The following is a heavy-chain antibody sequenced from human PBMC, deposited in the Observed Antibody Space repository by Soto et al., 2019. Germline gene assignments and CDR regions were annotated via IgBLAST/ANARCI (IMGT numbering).Heavy chain of an antibody. V-gene: IGHV1-3*01. CDR2: INAGNGNT. D-gene: IGHD3-22*01. Sequence: ASVKVSCKASGYTFTSYAMHWVRQAPGQRLEWMGWINAGNGNTKYSQKFQGRVTMTRNTSISTAYMELSSLRSEDTAVYYCARVSSYYDSSGYYYRMAFDIWAQGRMVPVSS. J-gene: IGHJ3*02. CDR1: GYTFTSYA. CDR3: ARVSSYYDSSGYYYRMAFDI.